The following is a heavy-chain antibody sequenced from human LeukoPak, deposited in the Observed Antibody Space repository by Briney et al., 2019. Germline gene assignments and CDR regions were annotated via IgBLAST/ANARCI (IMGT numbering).Heavy chain of an antibody. Sequence: GGSLRLSCAASGFTFSRYWMSWVRQAPGKGLEWVANIKQDGSEKYYVDSVKGRFTISRDNAKNSLYLQMNSLKTEDTAVYYCTTILLYSSSWYFDYWGQGTLVTVSS. V-gene: IGHV3-7*05. CDR1: GFTFSRYW. D-gene: IGHD6-13*01. CDR3: TTILLYSSSWYFDY. CDR2: IKQDGSEK. J-gene: IGHJ4*02.